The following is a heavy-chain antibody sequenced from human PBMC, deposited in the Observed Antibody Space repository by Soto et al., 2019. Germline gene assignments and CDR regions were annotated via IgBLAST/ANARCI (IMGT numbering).Heavy chain of an antibody. Sequence: TSETLSLTCTVSSGSIGTYYGSWIRRPPGKGLEWIGEIGHSGITNYSPSLKSRVTMSVDTSKNQFSLKLTSVTAADTALYYCARFPFDSNDWTNPRYFDIWGQGTLVTVSS. CDR2: IGHSGIT. V-gene: IGHV4-34*01. J-gene: IGHJ4*02. D-gene: IGHD3-22*01. CDR1: SGSIGTYY. CDR3: ARFPFDSNDWTNPRYFDI.